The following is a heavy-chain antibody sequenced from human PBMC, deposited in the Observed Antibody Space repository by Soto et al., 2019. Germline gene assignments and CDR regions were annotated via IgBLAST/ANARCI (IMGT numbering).Heavy chain of an antibody. CDR2: IYYSGST. CDR1: GGSFSGYY. J-gene: IGHJ4*02. Sequence: SETLSLTCAVYGGSFSGYYWSWIRQHPGKGLEWIGYIYYSGSTYYNPSLKSRVTISVDTSKNQFSLKLSSVTAADTAVYYCARAPNGYKVDYWGQGTLITVSS. CDR3: ARAPNGYKVDY. D-gene: IGHD5-12*01. V-gene: IGHV4-31*11.